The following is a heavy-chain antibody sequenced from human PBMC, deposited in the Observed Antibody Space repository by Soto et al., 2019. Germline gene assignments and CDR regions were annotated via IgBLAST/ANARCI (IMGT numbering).Heavy chain of an antibody. D-gene: IGHD3-9*01. Sequence: QLQLQESGPGLVKPSETLSLTCTVSGGSISSSSYYWGWIRQPPGKGLEWIGSIYYSGSTYYNPSLKSRVTISVDTSKNQFSLKLSSVTAADTAVYYCARVHPEGYDILTGYYRNWFDPWGQGTLVTVSS. J-gene: IGHJ5*02. CDR2: IYYSGST. V-gene: IGHV4-39*01. CDR1: GGSISSSSYY. CDR3: ARVHPEGYDILTGYYRNWFDP.